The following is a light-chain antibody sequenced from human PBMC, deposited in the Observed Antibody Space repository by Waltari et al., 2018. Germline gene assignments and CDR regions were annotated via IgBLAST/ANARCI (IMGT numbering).Light chain of an antibody. V-gene: IGKV3-15*01. CDR3: QQYDNWLLT. CDR2: GAS. Sequence: EIVMTQSPATLSVSPGETATLSCRASQSVRSNLAWYQQKPGQAPSLLIHGASTRAPGVPARFSGSGSGTEFTLTISSLQSEDFAVYYCQQYDNWLLTFGGGTKVEI. J-gene: IGKJ4*01. CDR1: QSVRSN.